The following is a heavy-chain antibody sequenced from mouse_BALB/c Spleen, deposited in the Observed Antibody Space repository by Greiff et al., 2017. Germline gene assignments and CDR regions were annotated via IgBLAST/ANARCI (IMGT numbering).Heavy chain of an antibody. CDR1: GFTFSNYW. J-gene: IGHJ3*01. CDR3: TRSNQEGPWFAY. Sequence: EVKVEESGGGLVQPGGSMKLSCVASGFTFSNYWMNWVRQSPEKGLEWVAEIRLKSNNYATHYAESVKGRFTISRDDSKSSVYLQMNNLRAEDTGIYYCTRSNQEGPWFAYWGQGTLVTVSA. CDR2: IRLKSNNYAT. D-gene: IGHD2-5*01. V-gene: IGHV6-6*02.